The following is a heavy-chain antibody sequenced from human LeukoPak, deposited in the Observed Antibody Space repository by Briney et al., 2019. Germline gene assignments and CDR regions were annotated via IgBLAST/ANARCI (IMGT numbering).Heavy chain of an antibody. V-gene: IGHV1-69*04. CDR1: EGTFSKNA. CDR2: FIPMVGIA. D-gene: IGHD2-2*02. CDR3: ARVQAVGVPVAIDAYYSYGMDV. J-gene: IGHJ6*02. Sequence: ASVKVSCKLSEGTFSKNAISWVRQAPGQGLEWMGRFIPMVGIATYAQKFQGRVTITEDRSTNTAYMEVRSLRSEDTAVYYCARVQAVGVPVAIDAYYSYGMDVWGQGTAVTVSS.